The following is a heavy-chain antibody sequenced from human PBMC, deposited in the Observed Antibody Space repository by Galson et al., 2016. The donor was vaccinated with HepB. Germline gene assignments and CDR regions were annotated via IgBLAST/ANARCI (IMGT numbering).Heavy chain of an antibody. CDR2: MNPKSGTT. CDR3: SRVSTAVYSYSYSMDL. Sequence: SVKVSCKASGYIFTSCDINWVRPAPGQGLEWVGWMNPKSGTTGFAQKFQGRVTLTRSTALGTAYMELNSLSSEDTAIYFFSRVSTAVYSYSYSMDLWGQGTAVTVSS. V-gene: IGHV1-8*02. J-gene: IGHJ6*03. CDR1: GYIFTSCD. D-gene: IGHD2-21*02.